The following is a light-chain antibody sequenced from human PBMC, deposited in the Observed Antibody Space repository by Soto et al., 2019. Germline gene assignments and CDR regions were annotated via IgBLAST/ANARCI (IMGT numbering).Light chain of an antibody. J-gene: IGKJ5*01. CDR1: EDITND. Sequence: TQMTQSPSSLSASVGDRVTITCQASEDITNDLNWYQQRPGKAPKVLIYDDSTLETGVPSRFSGSGYGTHFTLTISSLHPEDFAVYYCQQYDNLPITFGQGTRLE. CDR3: QQYDNLPIT. CDR2: DDS. V-gene: IGKV1-33*01.